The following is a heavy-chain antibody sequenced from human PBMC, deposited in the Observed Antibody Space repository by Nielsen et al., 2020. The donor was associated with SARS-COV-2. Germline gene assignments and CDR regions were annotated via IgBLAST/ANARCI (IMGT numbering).Heavy chain of an antibody. V-gene: IGHV1-2*02. Sequence: ASVKVSCKASGYMFTGYYIHWVRQAPGQGLEWMGWINPNSGGTNYAQKFQGRVTMTRDTSISTAYMELSRLRSDDTAVYYCARFLRPVTGLGYWGQGTLVTVSS. CDR1: GYMFTGYY. D-gene: IGHD2-21*02. CDR3: ARFLRPVTGLGY. CDR2: INPNSGGT. J-gene: IGHJ4*02.